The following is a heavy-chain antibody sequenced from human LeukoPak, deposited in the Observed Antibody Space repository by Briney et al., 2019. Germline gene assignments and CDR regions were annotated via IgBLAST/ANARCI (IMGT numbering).Heavy chain of an antibody. V-gene: IGHV3-48*03. D-gene: IGHD6-19*01. CDR3: ARIARLVSSGWYEDY. Sequence: GGSLRLSCAASGFTFSGYEMNWVRQAPGKGLEWVSYISTSGTTIYYADSVKGRFTISRDNAKNSLYLQMNSLRAEDTAVYFSARIARLVSSGWYEDYWGQGTLVTVSS. J-gene: IGHJ4*02. CDR1: GFTFSGYE. CDR2: ISTSGTTI.